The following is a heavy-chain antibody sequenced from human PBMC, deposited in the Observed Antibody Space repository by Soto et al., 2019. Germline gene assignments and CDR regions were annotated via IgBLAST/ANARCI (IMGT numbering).Heavy chain of an antibody. CDR2: IYYSGST. J-gene: IGHJ6*02. Sequence: SETLSLTCTVSGGSISSGDYYWSWIRQPPGKGLEWIGYIYYSGSTYYNPSLKSRVTISVDTSKNQFSLKLSSVTAADTAVYYCARKNGRYYYYGMDVWDQGTTVTVS. D-gene: IGHD2-8*01. CDR1: GGSISSGDYY. V-gene: IGHV4-30-4*01. CDR3: ARKNGRYYYYGMDV.